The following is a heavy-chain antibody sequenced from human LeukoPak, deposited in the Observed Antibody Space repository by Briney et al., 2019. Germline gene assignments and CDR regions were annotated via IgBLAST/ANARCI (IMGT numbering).Heavy chain of an antibody. CDR3: ARGAITIFGVVIRPKYYFDY. CDR1: GYIFRHYY. J-gene: IGHJ4*02. D-gene: IGHD3-3*01. V-gene: IGHV3-11*04. CDR2: ICSSRSPI. Sequence: GGSLSLSCAASGYIFRHYYMSWIRQSTEKGLEWVSYICSSRSPIFYADPVEVRFPIYRDYAKHSLFLQMNRLRAEDTAVYYCARGAITIFGVVIRPKYYFDYWGQGTLVTVSS.